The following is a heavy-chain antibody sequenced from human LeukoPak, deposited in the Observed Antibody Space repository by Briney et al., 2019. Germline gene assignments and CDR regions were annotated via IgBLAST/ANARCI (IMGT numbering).Heavy chain of an antibody. V-gene: IGHV4-39*07. CDR2: IYYSGST. CDR1: GGSISSSSYY. Sequence: SETLSLTCTVSGGSISSSSYYWGWIRQPPGKGLEWIGSIYYSGSTYYNPSLKSRVTISVDTSKNQFCLKLSSVTAADTAVYYCARDEGRGYSYGGRHDAFDIWGQGTMVTVSS. D-gene: IGHD5-18*01. J-gene: IGHJ3*02. CDR3: ARDEGRGYSYGGRHDAFDI.